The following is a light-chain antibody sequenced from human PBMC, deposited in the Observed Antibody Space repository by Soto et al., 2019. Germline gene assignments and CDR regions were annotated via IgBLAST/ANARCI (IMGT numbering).Light chain of an antibody. Sequence: QSVLTQPPSASGTPGQRVTISCSGSRYNIGSNTVNWYQQVPGTAPRLLIHRDHQRASGVPDRFSGSKSGTSASLAISGLQSEDEADYYCAAWDDSLNGYVVFGGGTKLTVL. J-gene: IGLJ2*01. CDR1: RYNIGSNT. V-gene: IGLV1-44*01. CDR2: RDH. CDR3: AAWDDSLNGYVV.